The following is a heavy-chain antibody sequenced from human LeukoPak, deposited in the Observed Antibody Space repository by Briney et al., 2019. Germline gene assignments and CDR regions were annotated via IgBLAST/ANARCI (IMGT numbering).Heavy chain of an antibody. CDR1: GFPFSSYG. CDR3: AKGGGYEAQYYYYYLDV. CDR2: IRFDGSNK. Sequence: PGGSLRLSCAASGFPFSSYGMHWVRQAPGKGLEWVAFIRFDGSNKYYADSVKGRFTISRDNSKNTLYLQMKSLRAEDTAVYYCAKGGGYEAQYYYYYLDVWGKGTTVTISS. D-gene: IGHD5-12*01. J-gene: IGHJ6*03. V-gene: IGHV3-30*02.